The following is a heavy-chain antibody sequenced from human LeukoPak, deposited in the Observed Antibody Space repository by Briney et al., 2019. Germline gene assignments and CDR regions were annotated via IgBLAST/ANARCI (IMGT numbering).Heavy chain of an antibody. D-gene: IGHD6-19*01. J-gene: IGHJ4*02. CDR1: GFTFITYA. CDR2: ISGSGGST. Sequence: GGSLRLSCAASGFTFITYAMSWVRQAPGKGLEWVSAISGSGGSTYYADSVRGRFTISRDNSKNTLYLQMNSLRAEDTAVYYCARALGSGWPGDYWGQGTLVTVSS. CDR3: ARALGSGWPGDY. V-gene: IGHV3-23*01.